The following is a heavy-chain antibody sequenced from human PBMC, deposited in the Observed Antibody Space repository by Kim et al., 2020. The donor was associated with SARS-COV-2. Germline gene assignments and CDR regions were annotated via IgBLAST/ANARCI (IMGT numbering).Heavy chain of an antibody. CDR2: ISGSGGST. D-gene: IGHD6-19*01. CDR1: GFTFSSYA. CDR3: AKDLKPDSSGWYRPPAY. V-gene: IGHV3-23*01. Sequence: GGSLRLSCAASGFTFSSYAMSWVRQAPGKGLEWVSAISGSGGSTYYADSVKGRFTISRDNSKNTLYLQMNSLRAEDTAVYYCAKDLKPDSSGWYRPPAYWGQGTLVTVSS. J-gene: IGHJ4*02.